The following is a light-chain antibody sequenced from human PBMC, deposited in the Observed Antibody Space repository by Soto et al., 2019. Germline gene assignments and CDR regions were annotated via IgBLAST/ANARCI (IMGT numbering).Light chain of an antibody. CDR2: GAS. CDR3: QQYHRWPPIT. Sequence: EVVMSQSPCTLSVSLGESATLSCRASQSVDGYLAWYQQKPGQAPRLLIYGASTRATGVTARFRGGGSGTEFTLTISSLQSEDSAVYYCQQYHRWPPITFGQGTRLAI. V-gene: IGKV3-15*01. J-gene: IGKJ5*01. CDR1: QSVDGY.